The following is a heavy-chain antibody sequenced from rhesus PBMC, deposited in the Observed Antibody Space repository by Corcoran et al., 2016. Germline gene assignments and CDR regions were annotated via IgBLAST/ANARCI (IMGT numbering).Heavy chain of an antibody. CDR2: IDPSDSDT. J-gene: IGHJ4*01. CDR3: AKEYSAAAGLFDY. Sequence: EVQLVPSGAEVTRPGESLEISCQTSGYSFTRSCLRWVGQMPGEGLEWMVAIDPSDSDTSSSPSFQGQVTISADKSISSTYLQWSSLKASDSATYYCAKEYSAAAGLFDYWGQGVLVTVSS. V-gene: IGHV5-2*01. CDR1: GYSFTRSC. D-gene: IGHD6-25*01.